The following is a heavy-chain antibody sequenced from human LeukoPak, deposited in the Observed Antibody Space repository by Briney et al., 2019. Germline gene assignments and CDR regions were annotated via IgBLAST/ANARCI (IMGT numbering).Heavy chain of an antibody. J-gene: IGHJ4*02. CDR3: ARVDKKFEDSGYPSFDL. CDR1: GFTFYYHW. V-gene: IGHV3-7*01. Sequence: GGALRLSCAASGFTFYYHWTSWGRQGPGKGLECVSNTIEDAGVKWYVDSVKCRFTISRDNANNSLYLQMNALTDEDTAVYYCARVDKKFEDSGYPSFDLWGQGILVTVSS. D-gene: IGHD3-22*01. CDR2: TIEDAGVK.